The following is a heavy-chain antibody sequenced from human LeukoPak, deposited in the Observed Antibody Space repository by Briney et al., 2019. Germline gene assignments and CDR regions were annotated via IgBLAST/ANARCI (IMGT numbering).Heavy chain of an antibody. J-gene: IGHJ6*04. V-gene: IGHV3-48*03. Sequence: GGSLRLSCAASGFTFSSYEMNWVRRAPGQGREWVAYISSTGNTVHYAGSVKGRFTISRDNAKNSLYLQMNRLRAEDTAVYYCTKETPQMDVWGKGTTVIVSS. CDR1: GFTFSSYE. CDR2: ISSTGNTV. D-gene: IGHD2-15*01. CDR3: TKETPQMDV.